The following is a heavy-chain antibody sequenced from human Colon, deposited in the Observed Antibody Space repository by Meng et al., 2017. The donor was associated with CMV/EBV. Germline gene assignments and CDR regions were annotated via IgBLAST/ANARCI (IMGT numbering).Heavy chain of an antibody. V-gene: IGHV4-61*01. CDR3: ARDGRCSRSGGSCLDY. D-gene: IGHD2-15*01. Sequence: GSLRLSCNVSGGSVSSGIHYWNWIRQSPGKGLEWIGNIDYSGSTKYNPSLKSRITMSVDTSKNQFSLKLSSVTAADMAMYYCARDGRCSRSGGSCLDYWGQGALVTVSS. CDR1: GGSVSSGIHY. J-gene: IGHJ4*02. CDR2: IDYSGST.